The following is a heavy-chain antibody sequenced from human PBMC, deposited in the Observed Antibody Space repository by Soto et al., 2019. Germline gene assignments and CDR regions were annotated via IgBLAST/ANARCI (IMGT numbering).Heavy chain of an antibody. D-gene: IGHD1-7*01. J-gene: IGHJ1*01. Sequence: PSETLSLTCTVSGGSISSYYWSWIRQPAGKGLEWIGRIYTSGSTNYNPSLKSRVTISVDTSKNQFSLKLSSVTAADTAVYYCATVTLYNCNYLFAPRGQRTLVTVSA. CDR1: GGSISSYY. CDR2: IYTSGST. CDR3: ATVTLYNCNYLFAP. V-gene: IGHV4-4*07.